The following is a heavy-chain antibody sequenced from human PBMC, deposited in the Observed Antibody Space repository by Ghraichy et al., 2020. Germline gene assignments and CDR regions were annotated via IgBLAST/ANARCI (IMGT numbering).Heavy chain of an antibody. Sequence: SQTLSLTCAVYGGSFSGHYWSWIRQPPGKGLQWIGEIDHMGIRSGNIIYNPSLESRVTISADASKNQFSLVMSSVTAADSAVYYCARHMSYDFDIWGQGTTVTVST. V-gene: IGHV4-34*01. CDR2: IDHMGIRSGNI. CDR1: GGSFSGHY. J-gene: IGHJ3*02. CDR3: ARHMSYDFDI.